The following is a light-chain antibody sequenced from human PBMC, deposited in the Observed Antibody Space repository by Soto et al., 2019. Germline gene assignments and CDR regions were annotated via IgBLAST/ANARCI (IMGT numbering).Light chain of an antibody. CDR1: SSNIETNT. V-gene: IGLV1-44*01. J-gene: IGLJ7*01. CDR2: IND. Sequence: QSVLTQPPSASGTPGKRATIFCSGSSSNIETNTVNWYQQLPGTAPKLLIYINDQRPSGVPDRFSGSKSGTSASLAISGLQSEDEADYYCAAWDDSLNSAVFGGGTQLTVL. CDR3: AAWDDSLNSAV.